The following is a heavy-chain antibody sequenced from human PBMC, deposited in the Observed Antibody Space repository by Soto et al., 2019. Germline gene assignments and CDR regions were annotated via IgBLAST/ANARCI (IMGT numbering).Heavy chain of an antibody. J-gene: IGHJ1*01. D-gene: IGHD6-13*01. Sequence: GGSLRLSCAASGFTFSSYAMSWVRQAPGKGLEWVSAISGSGGSTYYADSVKGRFTISRDNSKNTLYLQMNSLRAEDTAVYYCAKDLATSSSSWYAEYFQHWGQGTLVTVSS. V-gene: IGHV3-23*01. CDR3: AKDLATSSSSWYAEYFQH. CDR2: ISGSGGST. CDR1: GFTFSSYA.